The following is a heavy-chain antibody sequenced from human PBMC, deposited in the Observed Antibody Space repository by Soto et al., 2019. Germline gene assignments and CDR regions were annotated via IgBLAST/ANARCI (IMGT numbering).Heavy chain of an antibody. CDR1: GYTFTGYY. J-gene: IGHJ5*02. D-gene: IGHD6-19*01. V-gene: IGHV1-2*04. CDR2: INPNSGGT. CDR3: ARDLGNIAVAGTSWFDP. Sequence: QVQLVQSGAEVKKPGASVKVSCKASGYTFTGYYMHWVRQAPGQGLEWMGWINPNSGGTNYAQKFQGWVTMTRDTSISTAYMELSRLRSDDTAVYYCARDLGNIAVAGTSWFDPWGQGTLVTVSS.